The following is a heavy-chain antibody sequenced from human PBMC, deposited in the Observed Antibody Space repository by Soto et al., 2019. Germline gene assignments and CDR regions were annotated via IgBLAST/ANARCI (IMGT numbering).Heavy chain of an antibody. CDR2: IYPGDSDT. V-gene: IGHV5-51*01. CDR1: GYSFTSYW. Sequence: PGESLKISCTGSGYSFTSYWIGWVRQMPGKGLEWMGIIYPGDSDTRYSPSFQGQVTISADKSISTAYLQWSSLKASDTAMYYCARHPAQDYYYSSGYDYWGQGTLVNGSS. CDR3: ARHPAQDYYYSSGYDY. J-gene: IGHJ4*02. D-gene: IGHD3-22*01.